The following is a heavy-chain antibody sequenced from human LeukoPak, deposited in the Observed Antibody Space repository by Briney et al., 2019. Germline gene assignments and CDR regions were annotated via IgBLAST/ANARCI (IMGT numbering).Heavy chain of an antibody. J-gene: IGHJ6*02. CDR1: GFIFRRNG. D-gene: IGHD4-17*01. CDR2: IWYDGSKT. Sequence: PGGSLRVFCAASGFIFRRNGMHWVRQVPGKGLEWVALIWYDGSKTYYADSVKGRFTISRDNSRNTLFLQMNSLRAEDTAVYYCARAYGDYYYYGMDVWGQGTTVTVSS. CDR3: ARAYGDYYYYGMDV. V-gene: IGHV3-33*01.